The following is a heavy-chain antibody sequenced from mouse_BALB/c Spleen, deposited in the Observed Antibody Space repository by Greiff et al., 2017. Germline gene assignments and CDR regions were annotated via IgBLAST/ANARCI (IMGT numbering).Heavy chain of an antibody. D-gene: IGHD2-3*01. V-gene: IGHV7-3*02. J-gene: IGHJ3*01. Sequence: EVKLMESGGGLVQPGGSLRLSCATSGFTFTDYYMSWVRQPPGKALEWLGFIRNKANGYTTEYSASVKGRFTISRDNSQSILYLQMNTLRAEDSATYYCARDNTDGYWFAYWGQGTLVTVSA. CDR2: IRNKANGYTT. CDR1: GFTFTDYY. CDR3: ARDNTDGYWFAY.